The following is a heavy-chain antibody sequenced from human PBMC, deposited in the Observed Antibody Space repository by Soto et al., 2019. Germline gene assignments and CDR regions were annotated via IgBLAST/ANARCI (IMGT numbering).Heavy chain of an antibody. CDR3: ARHEGGSSWSEGWFDP. D-gene: IGHD6-13*01. J-gene: IGHJ5*02. Sequence: QLQLQESGPGLVKPSETLSLTCTVSGGSISSSSYYWGWIRQPPGKGLEWIGSIYYSGSTYYNPSLKSRVTIPVDTSKNQFALKLSSVTAADTAVYYCARHEGGSSWSEGWFDPWGQGTLVTVSS. CDR2: IYYSGST. CDR1: GGSISSSSYY. V-gene: IGHV4-39*01.